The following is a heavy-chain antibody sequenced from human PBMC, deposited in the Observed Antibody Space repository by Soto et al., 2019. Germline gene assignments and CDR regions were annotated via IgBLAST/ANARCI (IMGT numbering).Heavy chain of an antibody. CDR3: ATPKLTAVGATTPTLFDY. Sequence: ASVKVSCKVSGYTLTELSMHWLRQAPGKGLEWMGGFDPEDGETIYAQKFQGRVTMTEDTSTDTAYMELSSLRSEDTAVYYCATPKLTAVGATTPTLFDYWGQGTLVTVSS. J-gene: IGHJ4*02. CDR1: GYTLTELS. CDR2: FDPEDGET. D-gene: IGHD1-26*01. V-gene: IGHV1-24*01.